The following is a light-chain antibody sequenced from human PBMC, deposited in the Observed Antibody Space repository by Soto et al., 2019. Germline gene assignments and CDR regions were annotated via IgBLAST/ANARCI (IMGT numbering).Light chain of an antibody. CDR2: DAS. CDR3: QQRGEWPPFT. Sequence: EIVLTQSPATLSLSPGERATLSCRASQSVSSYLAWYQQKPGQAPRLLIYDASNRATGIPARFSGSGSGTDFTLTIGSLEPEDFAVYYCQQRGEWPPFTFGPGTKVDIK. V-gene: IGKV3-11*01. J-gene: IGKJ3*01. CDR1: QSVSSY.